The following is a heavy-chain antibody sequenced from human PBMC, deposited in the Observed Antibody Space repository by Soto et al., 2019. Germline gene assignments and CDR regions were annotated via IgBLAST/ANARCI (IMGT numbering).Heavy chain of an antibody. J-gene: IGHJ6*03. CDR3: ARGLILWFRELARRGGYYYYMAF. CDR1: TGSFSGYQ. V-gene: IGHV4-34*01. CDR2: NHDSGNI. D-gene: IGHD3-10*01. Sequence: QVQLQQLGAGLLKPSETLSLTCAVYTGSFSGYQWRWIRQTPGRGLGWIGGNHDSGNIKYTPSLTSRFSFLVDSAKVKVTRRLYSSTAAETAVYYSARGLILWFRELARRGGYYYYMAFWGKGATVTGSS.